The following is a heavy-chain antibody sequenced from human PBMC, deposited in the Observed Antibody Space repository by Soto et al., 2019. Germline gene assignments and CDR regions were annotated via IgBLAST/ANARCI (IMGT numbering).Heavy chain of an antibody. CDR3: ARLGVMVRGSSNWFDP. CDR1: DDSISNYY. Sequence: SETLSLTCTVSDDSISNYYWSWIRQPPGKGLEWIGSIYYIGSTNYNPSLKSRVTISVDTSQNELSLKLTSVTAADTAVYYCARLGVMVRGSSNWFDPWGQGTLVTVSS. V-gene: IGHV4-59*01. CDR2: IYYIGST. J-gene: IGHJ5*02. D-gene: IGHD3-10*01.